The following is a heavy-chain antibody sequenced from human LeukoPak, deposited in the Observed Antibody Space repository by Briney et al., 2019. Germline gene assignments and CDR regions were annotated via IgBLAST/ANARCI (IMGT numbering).Heavy chain of an antibody. CDR1: GGSISSYY. CDR2: IYYSGST. Sequence: SETLSLTCTVSGGSISSYYWSWIRQPPGKGLEWIGYIYYSGSTNYNPSLKSRVTISVDTSKNQFSLKLSSVTAADTAVYYCARGGSMAFPVFDYWGQGTLVTVSS. V-gene: IGHV4-59*01. D-gene: IGHD5-24*01. CDR3: ARGGSMAFPVFDY. J-gene: IGHJ4*02.